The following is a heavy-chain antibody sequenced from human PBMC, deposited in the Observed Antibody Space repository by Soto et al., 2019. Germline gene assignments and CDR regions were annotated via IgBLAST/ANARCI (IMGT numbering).Heavy chain of an antibody. V-gene: IGHV4-34*01. CDR3: ARGWAAAGYYFDY. CDR1: GGSFSGYY. D-gene: IGHD6-13*01. Sequence: SETLSLTCAVYGGSFSGYYWSWIRQPPGKGLEWIGEINHSGSTNYNPSLKSRVTISGDTSKNQFSLKLSSVTAADTAVYYCARGWAAAGYYFDYWGQGTLVTVSS. CDR2: INHSGST. J-gene: IGHJ4*02.